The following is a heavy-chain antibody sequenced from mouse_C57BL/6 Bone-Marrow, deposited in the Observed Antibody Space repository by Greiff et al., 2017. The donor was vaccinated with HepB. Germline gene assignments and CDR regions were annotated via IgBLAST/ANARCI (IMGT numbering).Heavy chain of an antibody. CDR3: ARMNFGYSNYEGYYFDY. CDR2: IYPGSGST. CDR1: GYTFTSYW. Sequence: QVQLKQSGAELVKPGASVKMSCKASGYTFTSYWITWVKQRPGQGLEWIGDIYPGSGSTNYNEKFKSKATLTVDTSSSTAYMQLSSLTSEDSAVYYCARMNFGYSNYEGYYFDYWGQGTTLTVSS. V-gene: IGHV1-55*01. D-gene: IGHD2-5*01. J-gene: IGHJ2*01.